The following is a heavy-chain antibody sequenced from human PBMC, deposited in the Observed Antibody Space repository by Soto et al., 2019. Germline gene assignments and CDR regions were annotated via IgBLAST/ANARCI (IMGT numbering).Heavy chain of an antibody. D-gene: IGHD3-16*01. Sequence: QLQLQESGPGLVKPSETLSLTCTVSGGSISSSSYSWGWSRQPPGKGLGWIGSIHYSGSTYYNPSLKSRVTISVDTSKNQFSLKLSAVTAADTAVYYCARRLSYRRLWFDSWGQGTLVTDSS. CDR2: IHYSGST. CDR3: ARRLSYRRLWFDS. V-gene: IGHV4-39*01. J-gene: IGHJ5*01. CDR1: GGSISSSSYS.